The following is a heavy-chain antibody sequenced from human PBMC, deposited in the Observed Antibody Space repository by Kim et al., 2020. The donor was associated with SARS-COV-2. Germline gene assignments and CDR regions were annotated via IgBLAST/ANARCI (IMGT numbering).Heavy chain of an antibody. CDR1: GGTFSSYA. CDR2: IIPIFGTA. J-gene: IGHJ5*02. Sequence: SVKVSCKASGGTFSSYAISWVRQAPVQGLEWMGGIIPIFGTANYAQKFQGRVTITADESTSTAYMELSSLRSEDTAVYYCAREGGYDEGWFDPWGQGTLVTVSS. CDR3: AREGGYDEGWFDP. V-gene: IGHV1-69*13. D-gene: IGHD5-12*01.